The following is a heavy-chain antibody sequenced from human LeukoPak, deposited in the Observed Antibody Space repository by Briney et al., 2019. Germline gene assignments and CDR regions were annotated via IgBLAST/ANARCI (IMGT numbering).Heavy chain of an antibody. CDR2: IWYDGSNK. CDR1: GFTFSSYG. J-gene: IGHJ4*02. Sequence: PGGSLRLSCAASGFTFSSYGMHWVRQAPGKGLEWVAVIWYDGSNKYYADSVKGRFTISRDNSKNTLYLQMNSLRAEDTAVYYCARAQNEQPGIAAAGPIDYWGQGTLVTVSS. V-gene: IGHV3-33*08. D-gene: IGHD6-13*01. CDR3: ARAQNEQPGIAAAGPIDY.